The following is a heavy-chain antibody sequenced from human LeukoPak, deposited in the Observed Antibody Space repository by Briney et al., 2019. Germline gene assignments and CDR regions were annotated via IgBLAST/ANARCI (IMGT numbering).Heavy chain of an antibody. Sequence: PSETLSLTCTVFGGSISSSSYYWGWIRQPPGKGLEWIGSIYYSGSTYYNPSLKSRVTMSVDTSKNHFSVKLSSVTAADTAVYYCARESEFDATGYLYWGQGILVTVSS. D-gene: IGHD3-9*01. V-gene: IGHV4-39*02. J-gene: IGHJ4*02. CDR3: ARESEFDATGYLY. CDR1: GGSISSSSYY. CDR2: IYYSGST.